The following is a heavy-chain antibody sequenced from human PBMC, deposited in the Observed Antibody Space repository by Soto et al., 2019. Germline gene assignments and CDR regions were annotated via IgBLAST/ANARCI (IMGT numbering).Heavy chain of an antibody. CDR3: AKDNYGDSGSYDAAFDI. Sequence: EVQLLESGGGLVQPGGSLRLSCAASGFTFSSYAMSWVRQAPGKGLEWVSAISGSGGSTYYADPVKVRFTISRDNSKNTLYLQMNSLRAEDTDVYYCAKDNYGDSGSYDAAFDIWGQGTMVTVSS. D-gene: IGHD1-26*01. V-gene: IGHV3-23*01. J-gene: IGHJ3*02. CDR2: ISGSGGST. CDR1: GFTFSSYA.